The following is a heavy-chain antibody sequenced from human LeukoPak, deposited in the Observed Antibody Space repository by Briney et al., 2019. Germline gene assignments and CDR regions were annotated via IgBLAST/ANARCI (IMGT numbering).Heavy chain of an antibody. Sequence: PGWSLRLSCAASGFTFSSYAMSWVRQAPGKGLEWVSAISVSGGSSYYVDSVKGRFTISRDNSKNTLYLQMNSLRAEDTAVYYCAKDRVYDFWSGCIPLDAFDIWGQGTMVTVSS. J-gene: IGHJ3*02. CDR2: ISVSGGSS. D-gene: IGHD3-3*01. V-gene: IGHV3-23*01. CDR1: GFTFSSYA. CDR3: AKDRVYDFWSGCIPLDAFDI.